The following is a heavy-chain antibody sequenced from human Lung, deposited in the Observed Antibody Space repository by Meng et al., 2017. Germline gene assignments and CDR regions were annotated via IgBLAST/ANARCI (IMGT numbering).Heavy chain of an antibody. Sequence: VDRVESGGDWVRLGGSLRLSCAASGFYFNNAWMSWVRQTPGKGLEWVGRIKSNTDRGTTEYAAPVTGRFTISRDDSKSTLYLQMSGLRIDDTGVYYCVWDDKAVADYWGQGTLVTVSS. J-gene: IGHJ4*02. V-gene: IGHV3-15*01. CDR1: GFYFNNAW. D-gene: IGHD1-1*01. CDR2: IKSNTDRGTT. CDR3: VWDDKAVADY.